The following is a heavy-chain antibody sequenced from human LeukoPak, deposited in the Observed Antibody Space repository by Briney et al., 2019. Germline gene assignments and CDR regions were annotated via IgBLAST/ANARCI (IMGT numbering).Heavy chain of an antibody. CDR2: IKQDGSEK. Sequence: PGGSLRLSCAASGFTFLSYWMSWVRQAPGGGLEWVANIKQDGSEKYSVDPVKGRFTIARDNAKNSVYLQMNSLRAEDTAVYYWARGGNYDYKFDCWGQGTLVTVCS. CDR1: GFTFLSYW. D-gene: IGHD5-12*01. J-gene: IGHJ4*02. V-gene: IGHV3-7*01. CDR3: ARGGNYDYKFDC.